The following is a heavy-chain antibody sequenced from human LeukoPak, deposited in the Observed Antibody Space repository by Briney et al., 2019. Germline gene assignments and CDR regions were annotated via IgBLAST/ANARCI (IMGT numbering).Heavy chain of an antibody. D-gene: IGHD3-22*01. CDR3: AREAYYYDSSGPRYFQH. CDR1: GYTFTGYY. V-gene: IGHV1-2*06. CDR2: INPNSGGT. Sequence: VKVSCKASGYTFTGYYMHWVRQAPGQGLEWMGRINPNSGGTNYAQKFQGRVTMTRDTSISTAYMELSRLRSDDTAVYYCAREAYYYDSSGPRYFQHWGQGTLVTVSS. J-gene: IGHJ1*01.